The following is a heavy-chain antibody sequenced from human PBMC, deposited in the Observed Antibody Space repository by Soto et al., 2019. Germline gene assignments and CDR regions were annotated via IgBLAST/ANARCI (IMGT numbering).Heavy chain of an antibody. D-gene: IGHD2-8*01. Sequence: EVQLLESGGGLVQPGGSLRLSCAASGFSFNNYAMNWVRQAPGQGLEWVSTISDSGSTYYADPVKGPFTISRDHSKNTLYLQMKSLRAEDTAVYFCAKDVGGHYCTPTSCLYFFHSWGRGTLVTVSS. CDR2: ISDSGST. V-gene: IGHV3-23*01. CDR1: GFSFNNYA. J-gene: IGHJ4*02. CDR3: AKDVGGHYCTPTSCLYFFHS.